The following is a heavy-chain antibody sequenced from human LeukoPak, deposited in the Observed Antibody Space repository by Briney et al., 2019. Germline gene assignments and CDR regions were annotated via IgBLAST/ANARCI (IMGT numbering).Heavy chain of an antibody. Sequence: GGSLRLSCAASGFTFRSYTIPWVRQAPGKGLEWVALISYDGSNKYYADSVKGRFTISRDNAKNSLYLQMNSLRAEDTAVYYCARLWFGTGGQGTLVTVSS. CDR2: ISYDGSNK. J-gene: IGHJ5*02. V-gene: IGHV3-30-3*01. CDR1: GFTFRSYT. CDR3: ARLWFGT.